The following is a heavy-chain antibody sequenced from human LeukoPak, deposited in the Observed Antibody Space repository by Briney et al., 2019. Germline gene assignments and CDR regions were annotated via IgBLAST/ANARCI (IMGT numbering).Heavy chain of an antibody. V-gene: IGHV3-23*01. CDR3: AEGSSSSGYYYYYYMDV. CDR2: ISGSGGST. J-gene: IGHJ6*03. D-gene: IGHD6-6*01. Sequence: GGSLRLSCAASGFTFSSYAMSWVRQAPGKGLEWVSAISGSGGSTYYADSVKGRFTISRDNSKSTLYLQMNSLRAEDTAVYYCAEGSSSSGYYYYYYMDVWGKGTTVTVSS. CDR1: GFTFSSYA.